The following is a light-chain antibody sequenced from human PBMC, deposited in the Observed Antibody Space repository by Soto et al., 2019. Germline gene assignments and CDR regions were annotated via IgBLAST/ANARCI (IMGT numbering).Light chain of an antibody. J-gene: IGKJ1*01. CDR1: QSVSSN. Sequence: EVVMTQSPATLSVSPGARAPLSCRASQSVSSNLAWYPQKPGQSPRLLIYGTSTRATGIPARFSGSGSGTEFTLTISSLQSEDFAVYYCHQYNFWPTFGQGTKVDIK. CDR2: GTS. CDR3: HQYNFWPT. V-gene: IGKV3-15*01.